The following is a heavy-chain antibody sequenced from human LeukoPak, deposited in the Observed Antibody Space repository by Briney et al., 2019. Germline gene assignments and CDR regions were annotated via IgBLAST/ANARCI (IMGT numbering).Heavy chain of an antibody. CDR2: IYAGGTT. CDR3: ATNGYSRTYNRYFDS. CDR1: GFTVSSSY. V-gene: IGHV3-53*05. Sequence: GGSLRLSCAASGFTVSSSYMSWVRQAPGKGVEWVSVIYAGGTTYYPDSVKGRFTISRDNSKNTLYLQMDSLRSEDTAVYYCATNGYSRTYNRYFDSWGQGTLVTVSS. J-gene: IGHJ4*02. D-gene: IGHD1-26*01.